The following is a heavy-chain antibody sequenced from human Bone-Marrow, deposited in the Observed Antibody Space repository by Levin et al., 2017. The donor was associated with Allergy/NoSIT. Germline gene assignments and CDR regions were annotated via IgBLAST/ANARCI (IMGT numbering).Heavy chain of an antibody. V-gene: IGHV4-59*01. CDR2: VHYSGNT. CDR3: ARDRRGEWGFYYGLDV. J-gene: IGHJ6*02. Sequence: SQTLSLTCSVSGDSIRSYYWNWIRQAPGKGLEWIGYVHYSGNTKYNPSLKSRVTVSIDTSKNHFSLDLISVTAADTAVYYCARDRRGEWGFYYGLDVWGQGTTVTVSS. CDR1: GDSIRSYY. D-gene: IGHD3-10*01.